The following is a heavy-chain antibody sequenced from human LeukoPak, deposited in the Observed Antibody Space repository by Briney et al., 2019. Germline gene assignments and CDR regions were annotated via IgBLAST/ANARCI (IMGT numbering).Heavy chain of an antibody. CDR3: ARGGSCTNGVCYGLPYYYYYGMDV. J-gene: IGHJ6*02. CDR1: GGSISSYY. CDR2: IYYSGST. Sequence: PSETLSLTSTVSGGSISSYYWSWIRQPPGKGLEWIGYIYYSGSTNYNPSLKSRVTISVDTSKNQFSLKLSSVTAADTAVYYCARGGSCTNGVCYGLPYYYYYGMDVWGQGTTVTVSS. D-gene: IGHD2-8*01. V-gene: IGHV4-59*01.